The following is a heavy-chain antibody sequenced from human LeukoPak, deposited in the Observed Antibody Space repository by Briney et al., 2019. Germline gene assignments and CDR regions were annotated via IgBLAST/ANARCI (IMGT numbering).Heavy chain of an antibody. J-gene: IGHJ4*02. CDR2: INPSGGST. CDR3: ATHFPYSSSWYYFDY. CDR1: GYTFTNYY. Sequence: GASVKVSCKASGYTFTNYYMHWVRQTPGQGLEWMGIINPSGGSTNYAQKFQGRVIMTRDTSTGTVYMELSSLKSEDTAVYYCATHFPYSSSWYYFDYWGQGTLVTVFS. D-gene: IGHD6-13*01. V-gene: IGHV1-46*01.